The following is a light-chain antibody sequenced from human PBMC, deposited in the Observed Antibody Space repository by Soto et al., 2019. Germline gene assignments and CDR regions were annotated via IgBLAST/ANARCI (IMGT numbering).Light chain of an antibody. V-gene: IGKV3-20*01. CDR2: GAS. Sequence: EIVLTQSPGTLSLSPGERATLSCRASQSVSNNYLAWYQQIPGQAPRLLIYGASSRATGIPDRFSGSGSGTDFTLTIDRLEPEDFAVYYCQHYGRSRYTFGQGTKLEIK. CDR3: QHYGRSRYT. CDR1: QSVSNNY. J-gene: IGKJ2*01.